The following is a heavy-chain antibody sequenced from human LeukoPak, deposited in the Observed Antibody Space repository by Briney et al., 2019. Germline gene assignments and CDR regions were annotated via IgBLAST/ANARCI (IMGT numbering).Heavy chain of an antibody. V-gene: IGHV4-34*01. D-gene: IGHD2-2*01. CDR1: GGSFSGYY. CDR2: INHSGST. Sequence: SETLSLTCAVYGGSFSGYYWSWIRQPPGKGLEWIGEINHSGSTNYNPSLKSRVTISVDTSKNQFSLKLSSVTAADTAVYYCAVGYCSSTSCPAGVDVWGQGTTVTVSS. CDR3: AVGYCSSTSCPAGVDV. J-gene: IGHJ6*02.